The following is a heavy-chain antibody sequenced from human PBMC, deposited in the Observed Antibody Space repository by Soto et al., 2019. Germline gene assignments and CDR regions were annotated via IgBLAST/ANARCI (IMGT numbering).Heavy chain of an antibody. CDR2: IRSKADGGTI. V-gene: IGHV3-15*07. J-gene: IGHJ4*02. D-gene: IGHD4-4*01. CDR1: GFTFNNAW. CDR3: TREPDYSNYFEY. Sequence: EVQLVESGGGLVRPGGSLRLSCVASGFTFNNAWMNWVRQAPGKGLEWVGHIRSKADGGTIDYAAPVKDRFTISRDDSKNTLHLQMNSLKTEDTAVYYCTREPDYSNYFEYWGQGTLVTVSS.